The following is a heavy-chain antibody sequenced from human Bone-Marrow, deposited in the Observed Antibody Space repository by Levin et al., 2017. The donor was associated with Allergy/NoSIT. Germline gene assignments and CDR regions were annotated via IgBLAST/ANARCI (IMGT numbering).Heavy chain of an antibody. CDR2: IKSKIDGGTT. J-gene: IGHJ4*02. Sequence: GGSLRLSCVASGFSASNARMNWVRQAPGKGLEWVGRIKSKIDGGTTDYPAPLKGRFTISRDDSKNTLYLQMNSLKTEDTAVYYCTTDLVVVELAYWGQGTLVSVSS. CDR1: GFSASNAR. V-gene: IGHV3-15*07. D-gene: IGHD2-15*01. CDR3: TTDLVVVELAY.